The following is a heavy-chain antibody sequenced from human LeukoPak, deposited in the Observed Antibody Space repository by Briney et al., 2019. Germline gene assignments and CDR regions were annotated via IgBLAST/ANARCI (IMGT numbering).Heavy chain of an antibody. Sequence: PSETLSLTCTVSGGSISSSSYYWGWIRQPPGKGLEWVSSISSSSSYIYYADSVKGRFTISRDNAKNSLYLQMNSLRAEDTAVYYCARDYYDSSGYYPPGAFDIWGQGTMVTVSS. D-gene: IGHD3-22*01. CDR1: GGSISSSS. J-gene: IGHJ3*02. V-gene: IGHV3-21*01. CDR3: ARDYYDSSGYYPPGAFDI. CDR2: ISSSSSYI.